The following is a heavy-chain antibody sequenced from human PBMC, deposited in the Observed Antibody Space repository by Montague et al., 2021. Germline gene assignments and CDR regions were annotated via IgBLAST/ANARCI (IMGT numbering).Heavy chain of an antibody. V-gene: IGHV4-39*07. J-gene: IGHJ5*02. D-gene: IGHD6-13*01. Sequence: SETLSLTCTVSGASITSNIYYWGWIRQSPGKGLEWIGSIYYSGNSFYQPSLKSRITTAVDTSKNQFSPKLSSVTAADTAIYYCARVFSSWYVGWFDPWGQGTLVTVSS. CDR3: ARVFSSWYVGWFDP. CDR2: IYYSGNS. CDR1: GASITSNIYY.